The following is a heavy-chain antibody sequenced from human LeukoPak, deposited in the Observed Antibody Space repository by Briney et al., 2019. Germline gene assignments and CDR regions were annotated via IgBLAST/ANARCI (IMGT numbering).Heavy chain of an antibody. Sequence: GGSLRLSCAASGFTFSSYWMSWVRQAPGKGLEWVAFIRYDGSNKYYADSVKGRFTISRDNSKNTLYLQMNSLRAEDTAVYYCAKDKLERLAGSLYYFDYWGQGTLVTVSS. CDR2: IRYDGSNK. V-gene: IGHV3-30*02. CDR1: GFTFSSYW. D-gene: IGHD1-1*01. CDR3: AKDKLERLAGSLYYFDY. J-gene: IGHJ4*02.